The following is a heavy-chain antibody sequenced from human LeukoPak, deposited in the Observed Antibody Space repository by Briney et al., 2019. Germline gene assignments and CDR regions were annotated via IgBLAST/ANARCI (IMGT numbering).Heavy chain of an antibody. J-gene: IGHJ4*02. V-gene: IGHV3-73*01. Sequence: PGGSLRLSCAASGFTFSGSAMHWVRQASGKGLEWVGRIRSKANSYATAYAASVKGRFTISRDDSKNAAYLQINSLKTEDTAVYYCTSVLPGYSSGWFDWGQGTLVTVSS. D-gene: IGHD6-19*01. CDR3: TSVLPGYSSGWFD. CDR2: IRSKANSYAT. CDR1: GFTFSGSA.